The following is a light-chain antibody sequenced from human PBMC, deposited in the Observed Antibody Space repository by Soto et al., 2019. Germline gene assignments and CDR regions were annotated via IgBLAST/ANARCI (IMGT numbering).Light chain of an antibody. CDR3: QQYASSPLT. CDR1: QSVRSNY. CDR2: GAS. J-gene: IGKJ4*01. V-gene: IGKV3-20*01. Sequence: EIVLTQYPGTLSLSSGERATLSCRASQSVRSNYLAWYQQKPGQAPRLPIYGASSRATGIPDRFGGSGSGTDFTLTISRLEPEDFAVYYCQQYASSPLTFGGGTKVEIK.